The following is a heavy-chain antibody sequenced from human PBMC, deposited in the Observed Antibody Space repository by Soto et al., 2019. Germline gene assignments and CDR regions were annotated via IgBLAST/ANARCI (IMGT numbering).Heavy chain of an antibody. D-gene: IGHD3-22*01. CDR2: IRSKGDNYAT. CDR3: TERGEYDNRVFDY. V-gene: IGHV3-73*01. CDR1: GFTFSGSA. J-gene: IGHJ4*02. Sequence: GGSLRLSFEASGFTFSGSAMHWVRQASGKGLEWVGRIRSKGDNYATSYAASVKGRFTISRDDSKNTAYLQMDSLKADDTAVYYCTERGEYDNRVFDYWSQGTLVTVSS.